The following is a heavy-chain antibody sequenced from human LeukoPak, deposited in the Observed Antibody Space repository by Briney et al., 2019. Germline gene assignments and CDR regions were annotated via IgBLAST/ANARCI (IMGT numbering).Heavy chain of an antibody. J-gene: IGHJ4*02. V-gene: IGHV3-21*01. CDR2: ISSSSSYI. D-gene: IGHD2-2*02. CDR1: GFIFSIYS. CDR3: ARGPVPAAIPPRGYYFDY. Sequence: GGSPRLSCAASGFIFSIYSMNWVRQAPGKGLEWVSSISSSSSYIYYADSVKGRFTISRDNAKNSLYLQMNSLRAEDTAVYYCARGPVPAAIPPRGYYFDYWGQGTLVTVSS.